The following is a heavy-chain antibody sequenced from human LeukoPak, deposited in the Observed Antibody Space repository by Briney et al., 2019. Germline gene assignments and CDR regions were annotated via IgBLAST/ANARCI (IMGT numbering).Heavy chain of an antibody. Sequence: ASVKVSCKASGYTCTGYYMHWVRQAPGHGLEWMGWINPNSGGTNYAQKFQGRVTMTRDTSISTAYMELSRLRSDDTAVYYCARGYYDILTGYYYFDYWGQGTLVTVSS. CDR3: ARGYYDILTGYYYFDY. CDR2: INPNSGGT. J-gene: IGHJ4*02. V-gene: IGHV1-2*02. CDR1: GYTCTGYY. D-gene: IGHD3-9*01.